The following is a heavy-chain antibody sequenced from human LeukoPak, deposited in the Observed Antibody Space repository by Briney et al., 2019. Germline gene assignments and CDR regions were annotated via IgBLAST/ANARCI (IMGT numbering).Heavy chain of an antibody. V-gene: IGHV1-2*02. CDR2: INPNSGGT. CDR3: ARDSRLRYYYDSSGLYYYYYYMDV. CDR1: EYTFTGYY. J-gene: IGHJ6*03. D-gene: IGHD3-22*01. Sequence: ASVKVSCKASEYTFTGYYMHWVRQAPGQGLEWMGWINPNSGGTNYAQKFQGRVTMTRDTSISTAYMELSRLRSDDTAVYYCARDSRLRYYYDSSGLYYYYYYMDVWGKGTTVTVSS.